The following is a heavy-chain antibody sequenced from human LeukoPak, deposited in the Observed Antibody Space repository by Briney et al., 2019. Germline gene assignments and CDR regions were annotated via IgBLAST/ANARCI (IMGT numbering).Heavy chain of an antibody. V-gene: IGHV1-46*01. CDR3: AREAVAAFDY. CDR1: GYTFTSYG. Sequence: ASVKVSCKASGYTFTSYGISWVRQAPGQGLEWMGIINPSGGSTSYAQKFQGRVTMTRDTSTSTVYMELSSLRSEDTAVYYCAREAVAAFDYWGQGTLVTVSS. D-gene: IGHD6-19*01. J-gene: IGHJ4*02. CDR2: INPSGGST.